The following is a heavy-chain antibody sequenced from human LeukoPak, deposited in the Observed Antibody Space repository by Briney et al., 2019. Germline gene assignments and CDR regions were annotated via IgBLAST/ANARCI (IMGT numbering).Heavy chain of an antibody. V-gene: IGHV4-39*01. J-gene: IGHJ4*02. CDR2: IYYSGST. D-gene: IGHD3-10*01. CDR1: GGSIGSSSYY. CDR3: ARPLFTYYYGSGSYGRGFDY. Sequence: PSETLSLTCTVSGGSIGSSSYYWGWIRQPPGKGLEWIGSIYYSGSTYYNPSLKSRVTISVDTSKNQFSLKLSSVTAAGTAVYYCARPLFTYYYGSGSYGRGFDYWGQGTLVTVSS.